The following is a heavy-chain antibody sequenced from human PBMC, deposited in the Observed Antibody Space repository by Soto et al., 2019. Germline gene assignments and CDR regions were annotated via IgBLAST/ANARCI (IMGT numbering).Heavy chain of an antibody. CDR2: ISSRATT. Sequence: KPSETLSLTCTVSGGSISSDYCSWIRQSPGKGLEWIGVISSRATTNYNPSLKSRAIVSIDTSKNQFSLKLFSVTAADTAVYYCVRHYCDGGKCYQFDHWGQGTPVTLSS. J-gene: IGHJ4*02. V-gene: IGHV4-59*08. CDR3: VRHYCDGGKCYQFDH. CDR1: GGSISSDY. D-gene: IGHD2-15*01.